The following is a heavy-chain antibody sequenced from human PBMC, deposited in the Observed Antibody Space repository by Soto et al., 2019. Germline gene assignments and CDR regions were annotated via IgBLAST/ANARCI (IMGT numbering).Heavy chain of an antibody. CDR2: ISSSSSYI. CDR3: ARDGDYSNLVDY. V-gene: IGHV3-21*01. J-gene: IGHJ4*02. Sequence: VGSLRLSCAASGFTFSSYSMNWVRQAPGKGLEWVSSISSSSSYIYYADSVKGRFTISRDNAKNSLYLQMNSLRAEDTAVYYCARDGDYSNLVDYWGQGTLVTVSS. CDR1: GFTFSSYS. D-gene: IGHD4-4*01.